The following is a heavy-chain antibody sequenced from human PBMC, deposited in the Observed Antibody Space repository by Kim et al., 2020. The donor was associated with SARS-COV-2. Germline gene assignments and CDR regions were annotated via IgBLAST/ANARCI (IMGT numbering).Heavy chain of an antibody. CDR2: MFHGGST. D-gene: IGHD6-13*01. CDR3: ARHIGAGTHDAFDI. J-gene: IGHJ3*02. CDR1: GGSISGFY. V-gene: IGHV4-59*08. Sequence: SETLSLTCTVSGGSISGFYWSWIRQSSGKGLEWIAYMFHGGSTNYNPSLKSRVTISVDPSKNQFSLRLSSVTAADTALYYCARHIGAGTHDAFDIWGQGTMVTVSS.